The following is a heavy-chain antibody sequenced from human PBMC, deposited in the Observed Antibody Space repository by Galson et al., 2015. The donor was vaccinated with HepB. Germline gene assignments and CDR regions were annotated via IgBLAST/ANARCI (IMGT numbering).Heavy chain of an antibody. Sequence: QSGAEVKEPGESLKISCKGSGYSFTSYWIGWVRQMPGKGLEWMGIIYPGDSDTRYSPSFQGQVTISADKSISTAYLQWSSLKASGTAMYYCARRSGIAAAGAWFDPWGQGTLVTVSS. CDR1: GYSFTSYW. CDR3: ARRSGIAAAGAWFDP. CDR2: IYPGDSDT. V-gene: IGHV5-51*03. J-gene: IGHJ5*02. D-gene: IGHD6-13*01.